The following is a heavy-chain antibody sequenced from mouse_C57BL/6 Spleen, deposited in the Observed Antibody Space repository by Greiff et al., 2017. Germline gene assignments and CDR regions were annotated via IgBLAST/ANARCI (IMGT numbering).Heavy chain of an antibody. J-gene: IGHJ3*01. CDR2: IHPSDSDT. Sequence: QVQLQQPGAELVKPGASVKVSCKASGYTFTSYWMHWVKQRPGQGLEWIGRIHPSDSDTNYNQKFQGKATLTVDKSSSTAYMQLSSLTSEDSAVYYCAMGDGYYGCAYWGQGTLVTVSA. D-gene: IGHD2-3*01. CDR3: AMGDGYYGCAY. V-gene: IGHV1-74*01. CDR1: GYTFTSYW.